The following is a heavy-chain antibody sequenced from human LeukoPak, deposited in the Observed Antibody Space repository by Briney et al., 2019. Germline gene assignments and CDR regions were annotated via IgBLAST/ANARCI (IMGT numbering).Heavy chain of an antibody. V-gene: IGHV4-61*02. CDR2: IYTSGST. CDR3: AREPRGYSPGRYYYYMDV. D-gene: IGHD5-18*01. CDR1: GGSISSGSYY. J-gene: IGHJ6*03. Sequence: SQTLSLTCTVSGGSISSGSYYWSWIRQPAGKGLEWIGRIYTSGSTNYNPSLKSRVTISVDTSKNQFSLKLSSVTAADTAVYYCAREPRGYSPGRYYYYMDVWGKGTTVTVSS.